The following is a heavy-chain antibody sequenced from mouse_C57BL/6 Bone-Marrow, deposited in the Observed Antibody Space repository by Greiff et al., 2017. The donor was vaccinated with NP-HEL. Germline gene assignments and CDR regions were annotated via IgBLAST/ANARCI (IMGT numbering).Heavy chain of an antibody. Sequence: VMLVESGPGILQSSQTLSLTCSFSGFSLSTSGMGVSWIRQPSGKGLEWLAHIYWDDDKRYNPSLKSRLTISKDTSRNQVFLKITSVDTADTATYYCARIKDYGNYVAYWGKGTLVTVSA. J-gene: IGHJ3*01. CDR1: GFSLSTSGMG. CDR2: IYWDDDK. D-gene: IGHD2-1*01. CDR3: ARIKDYGNYVAY. V-gene: IGHV8-12*01.